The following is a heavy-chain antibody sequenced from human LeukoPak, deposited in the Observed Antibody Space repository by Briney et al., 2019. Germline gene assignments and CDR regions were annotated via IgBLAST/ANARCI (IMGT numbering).Heavy chain of an antibody. CDR3: ARDLGCSSTSCYISIGDAFDI. D-gene: IGHD2-2*02. CDR1: GGTFSSYA. Sequence: EASVKVSCXASGGTFSSYAISWVRQAPGQGLEWMGGIIPIFGTANYAQKFQGRVTITADESTSTAYMELISLRSEDTAVYYCARDLGCSSTSCYISIGDAFDIWGPGTMVTVSS. CDR2: IIPIFGTA. J-gene: IGHJ3*02. V-gene: IGHV1-69*13.